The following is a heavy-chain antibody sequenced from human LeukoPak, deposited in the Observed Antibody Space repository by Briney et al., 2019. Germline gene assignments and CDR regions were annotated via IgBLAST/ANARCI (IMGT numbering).Heavy chain of an antibody. CDR2: INPNSGGT. D-gene: IGHD5-12*01. Sequence: ASVKVSCKASGYTFTGYYIHWVRQAPGQGLEWMGRINPNSGGTNYARKFQGRVTMTRDTSISTAYMELSRLTSDDTAVYYCARDHGYSGYAPYYFDYWGQGTLVTVSS. CDR1: GYTFTGYY. V-gene: IGHV1-2*06. J-gene: IGHJ4*02. CDR3: ARDHGYSGYAPYYFDY.